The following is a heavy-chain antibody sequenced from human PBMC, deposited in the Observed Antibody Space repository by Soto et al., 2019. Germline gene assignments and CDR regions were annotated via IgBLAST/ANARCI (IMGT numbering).Heavy chain of an antibody. D-gene: IGHD5-12*01. CDR2: INPSGGDT. CDR3: ASSPPSGRPLDY. Sequence: GASVKVSCKASGYTFTSYYMHWVRQAPGQGLEWMGIINPSGGDTSYAQKFQGRVTMTRDTSTTTVYMELSRLRSDDTAVYYCASSPPSGRPLDYWGQGTLVTVSS. J-gene: IGHJ4*02. CDR1: GYTFTSYY. V-gene: IGHV1-46*01.